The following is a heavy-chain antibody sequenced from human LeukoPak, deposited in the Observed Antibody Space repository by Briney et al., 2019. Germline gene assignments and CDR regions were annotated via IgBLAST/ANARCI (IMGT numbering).Heavy chain of an antibody. CDR2: IYSSGNT. J-gene: IGHJ3*02. CDR3: ARERGDPRGDAFDI. CDR1: GVSFSTYY. D-gene: IGHD3-10*01. V-gene: IGHV4-4*07. Sequence: SETLSLTCTVSGVSFSTYYWTWIGQPAGKGLEWIGRIYSSGNTNYNPSLESRVTMSIDTSKNQFSLKLTSVTAADTAVYYCARERGDPRGDAFDIWGQGTMVTVSS.